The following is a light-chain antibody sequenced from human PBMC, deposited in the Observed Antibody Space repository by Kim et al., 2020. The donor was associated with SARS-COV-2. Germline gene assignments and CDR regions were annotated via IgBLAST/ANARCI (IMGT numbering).Light chain of an antibody. J-gene: IGKJ1*01. Sequence: SPGESATLSCRASQSVASSHLAWYQQKPGQAPRLLMYGASSRATGIPDRFSGSGSGTDFTLTISRLEPGDFAVYYCQQFRRSPWTFGQGTKVDIK. V-gene: IGKV3-20*01. CDR1: QSVASSH. CDR3: QQFRRSPWT. CDR2: GAS.